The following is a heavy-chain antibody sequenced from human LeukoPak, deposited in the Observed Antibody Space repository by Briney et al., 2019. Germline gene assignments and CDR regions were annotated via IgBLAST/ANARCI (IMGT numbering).Heavy chain of an antibody. V-gene: IGHV3-53*01. CDR3: AREAPYYMVV. Sequence: GGSLRLSCSASGFTVSNNYMIWVRQAPGKGLEWVSTIYSNGDTYYPDSVRGRFTISRDNSQNTLYLQMNSLRAGDTAVYYCAREAPYYMVVWGKGTTVTVSS. CDR1: GFTVSNNY. CDR2: IYSNGDT. J-gene: IGHJ6*03.